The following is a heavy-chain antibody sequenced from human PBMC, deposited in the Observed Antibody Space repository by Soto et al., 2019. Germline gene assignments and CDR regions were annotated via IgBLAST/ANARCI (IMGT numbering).Heavy chain of an antibody. CDR1: GFMFRNYA. V-gene: IGHV3-23*01. CDR3: SKGRLSFDF. CDR2: VSANADGT. Sequence: PGGSLRLSFATSGFMFRNYAMNWVRQAPGKGLEWVSFVSANADGTFYADSVKGRFSISRDNSKNILYLQMNNLRVEDTAIYYCSKGRLSFDFWGPGHLVTVSS. J-gene: IGHJ4*02.